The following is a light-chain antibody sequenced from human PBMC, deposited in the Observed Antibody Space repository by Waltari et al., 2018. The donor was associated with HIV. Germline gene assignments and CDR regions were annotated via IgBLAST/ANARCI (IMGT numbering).Light chain of an antibody. Sequence: QAVVTQEPSLTVSPGGTVTLTCGSSTGAGTSGHPPYWFQQKSGQAPRTLIYDTSNKHSWTPARFSGSLLGGKAALTLSGAQPEDEADYFCLLSYAGARPVVFGGGTKLTVL. V-gene: IGLV7-46*01. CDR2: DTS. J-gene: IGLJ2*01. CDR1: TGAGTSGHP. CDR3: LLSYAGARPVV.